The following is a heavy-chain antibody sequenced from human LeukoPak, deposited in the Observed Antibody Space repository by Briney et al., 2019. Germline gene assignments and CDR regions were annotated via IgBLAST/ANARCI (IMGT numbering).Heavy chain of an antibody. J-gene: IGHJ4*02. CDR2: IYYSENT. CDR1: GGSISSSSDY. V-gene: IGHV4-39*01. CDR3: ARRTYSASYWKHFDY. D-gene: IGHD1-26*01. Sequence: SETLSLTCTVSGGSISSSSDYWGWIRQAPGKGLEWIGSIYYSENTYYNSSLKSRVTISVDTSKNQFSLKLNSVTAADTAVYFCARRTYSASYWKHFDYWGQGALVTVSS.